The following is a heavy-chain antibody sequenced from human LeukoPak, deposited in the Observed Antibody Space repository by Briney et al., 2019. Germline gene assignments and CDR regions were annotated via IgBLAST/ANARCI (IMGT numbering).Heavy chain of an antibody. D-gene: IGHD1/OR15-1a*01. CDR3: ARYQTGTMFAV. V-gene: IGHV4-39*07. Sequence: PSETLSLTCTVSGASINSDTYYWGWIRQPPGKGLEWIVTHSHSGSAYYNPSLRSRITMSLDTSENQLSLKLYSVTAADTAIYYCARYQTGTMFAVWGQGTLSPSPQ. CDR1: GASINSDTYY. J-gene: IGHJ4*02. CDR2: HSHSGSA.